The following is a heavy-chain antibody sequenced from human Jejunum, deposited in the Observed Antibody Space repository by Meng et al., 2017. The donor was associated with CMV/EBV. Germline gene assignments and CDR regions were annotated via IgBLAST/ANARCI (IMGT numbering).Heavy chain of an antibody. CDR2: IYRGGNT. D-gene: IGHD4-11*01. Sequence: CAASGFTVTSNYMTWVRQAPGKGLEWVSGIYRGGNTFYAGSVKGRFTISRDTSKNTLFLQMNSLRADDTAIYYCVTDTTSNTLMDVWGQGTTVTVSS. V-gene: IGHV3-53*01. CDR3: VTDTTSNTLMDV. J-gene: IGHJ6*02. CDR1: GFTVTSNY.